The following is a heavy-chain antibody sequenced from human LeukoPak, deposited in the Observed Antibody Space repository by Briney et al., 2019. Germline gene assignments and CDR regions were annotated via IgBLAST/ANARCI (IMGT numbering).Heavy chain of an antibody. CDR2: IYSDGRT. Sequence: GGSLRLSCAASGFTVSSNYINWVRQAPGKGLEWVSIIYSDGRTFYAGSVKGRFTISRDNSKNTLYLQMNSLRAEDTAVYYCAKIAVAGTSFDAFDIWGQGTMVTVSS. CDR1: GFTVSSNY. CDR3: AKIAVAGTSFDAFDI. J-gene: IGHJ3*02. D-gene: IGHD6-19*01. V-gene: IGHV3-53*01.